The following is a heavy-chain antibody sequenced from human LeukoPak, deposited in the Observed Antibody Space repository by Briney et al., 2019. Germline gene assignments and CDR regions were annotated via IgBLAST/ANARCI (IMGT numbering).Heavy chain of an antibody. Sequence: PSETLSLTCSVSGASINSYDWTWVRQPPGKGLEWIGYIYDSGTYPGSTNHNPSFKIRVTISVDSYKNHFSLSLNSVTAADRAIYYCARQREGVSLTDAFDIWGQGTRVTVSS. V-gene: IGHV4-59*08. CDR3: ARQREGVSLTDAFDI. J-gene: IGHJ3*02. CDR1: GASINSYD. D-gene: IGHD3-3*01. CDR2: IYDSGTYPGST.